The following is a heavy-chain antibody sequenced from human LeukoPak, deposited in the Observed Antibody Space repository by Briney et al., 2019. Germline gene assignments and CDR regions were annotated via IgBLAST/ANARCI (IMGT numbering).Heavy chain of an antibody. CDR2: INAKSGVT. CDR3: ARLGGTYYYDSSGQN. CDR1: GYTFTGYY. J-gene: IGHJ4*02. V-gene: IGHV1-2*02. D-gene: IGHD3-22*01. Sequence: ASVKVSCKASGYTFTGYYMHWVRQAPGQGLEWMGWINAKSGVTNYAQKFQGRVTMTRETSISTAYMELSRLRSDDTAVYYCARLGGTYYYDSSGQNWGQGTLVTVSS.